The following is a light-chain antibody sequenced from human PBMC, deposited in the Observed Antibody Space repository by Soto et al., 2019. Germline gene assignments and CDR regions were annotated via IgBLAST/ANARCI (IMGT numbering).Light chain of an antibody. CDR3: QQRYNSLT. CDR1: QTVSSRF. CDR2: GAL. V-gene: IGKV3-20*01. J-gene: IGKJ4*01. Sequence: EIVLTQSPGTLSLSPGERATLSCRASQTVSSRFLAWYQQKPGQAPRLLIYGALSRATGIPDRFSGSGSGTDFTLTISSLEPEDFAVYYCQQRYNSLTFGGGTKVDIK.